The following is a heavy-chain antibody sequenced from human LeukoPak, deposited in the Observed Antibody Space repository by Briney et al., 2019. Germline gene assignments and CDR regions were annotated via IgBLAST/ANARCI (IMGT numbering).Heavy chain of an antibody. D-gene: IGHD2/OR15-2a*01. V-gene: IGHV4-39*01. CDR1: GVSISSSSYY. J-gene: IGHJ5*02. CDR3: ARHSISRVVDP. CDR2: IYYSGST. Sequence: SETLSLTCTVSGVSISSSSYYWGWLRQPPGKGLEWIGSIYYSGSTYYNPSLKSRVTISVDTSKNQFSLKLSSVTAADTAVYYCARHSISRVVDPWGQGTLVTVSS.